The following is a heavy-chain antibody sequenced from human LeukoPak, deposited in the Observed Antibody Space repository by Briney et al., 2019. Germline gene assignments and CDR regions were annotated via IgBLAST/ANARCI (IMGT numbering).Heavy chain of an antibody. CDR1: GGSISPYF. CDR2: VYTDGST. D-gene: IGHD6-19*01. Sequence: SETLSLTCTVSGGSISPYFWSWIRQPPGKGLEWIGYVYTDGSTKYNPSLKSRVTISVDTSKNRFSLKLSSVTAADTAVYYCAKQVGIAVAGRVYNWFDPWGQGTLVTVSS. V-gene: IGHV4-59*01. J-gene: IGHJ5*02. CDR3: AKQVGIAVAGRVYNWFDP.